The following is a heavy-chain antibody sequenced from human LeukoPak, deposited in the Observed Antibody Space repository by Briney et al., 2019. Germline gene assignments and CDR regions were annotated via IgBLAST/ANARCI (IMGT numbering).Heavy chain of an antibody. D-gene: IGHD6-19*01. CDR3: ARTGYSSGWYNY. Sequence: SETLSLTCAVYGGSFSGYYWSWIRQPPGKGLEWIGEINHSGSTNYNPSLKSRVTISVDTSKNQFSLKLSSVTTADTAVYYCARTGYSSGWYNYWGQGTLVTVSS. CDR2: INHSGST. CDR1: GGSFSGYY. J-gene: IGHJ4*02. V-gene: IGHV4-34*01.